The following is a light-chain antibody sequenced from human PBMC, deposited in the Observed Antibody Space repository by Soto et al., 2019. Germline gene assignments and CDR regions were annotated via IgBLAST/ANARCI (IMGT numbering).Light chain of an antibody. CDR3: GSKAGSDKHVV. CDR1: SSDIRDSNY. V-gene: IGLV2-8*01. CDR2: EVT. J-gene: IGLJ2*01. Sequence: QSALSQPPSASGSPGQSVTISCSGISSDIRDSNYVSWYQQHPGKAPKLVVSEVTKRPSGFPDRFSGSRSGTTAFLTISGLQTEDEADYYCGSKAGSDKHVVFGGGTKLTVL.